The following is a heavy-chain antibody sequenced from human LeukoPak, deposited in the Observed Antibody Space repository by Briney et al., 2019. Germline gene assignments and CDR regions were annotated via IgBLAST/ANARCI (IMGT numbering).Heavy chain of an antibody. J-gene: IGHJ4*02. CDR3: ADAYCSGGSCYSVY. CDR1: GGSISSYY. CDR2: IYYSGST. Sequence: SETLSLTCTVSGGSISSYYWSWIRQPPGKGLEWIGYIYYSGSTNYNPSLKSRVTIPVDTSKNQFSLKLSSVTAADTAVYYCADAYCSGGSCYSVYWGQGTLVTVSS. V-gene: IGHV4-59*01. D-gene: IGHD2-15*01.